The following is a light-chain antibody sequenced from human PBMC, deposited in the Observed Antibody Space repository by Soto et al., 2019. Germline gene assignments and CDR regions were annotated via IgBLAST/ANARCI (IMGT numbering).Light chain of an antibody. CDR1: SSNIGAGYD. V-gene: IGLV1-40*01. Sequence: QSVLTQPPSVSGSPGQRVTISCTGSSSNIGAGYDLHWYQQLPGTAPQLLIYDNTNRPSGVPDRFSGSKSGTSASLAITGLQAEDEADYYCQSYDTSLSAYVFGTGTKLTVL. CDR2: DNT. CDR3: QSYDTSLSAYV. J-gene: IGLJ1*01.